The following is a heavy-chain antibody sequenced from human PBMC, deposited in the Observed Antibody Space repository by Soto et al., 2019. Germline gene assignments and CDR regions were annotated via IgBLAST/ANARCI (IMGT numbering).Heavy chain of an antibody. CDR3: ARRSSTYLNETIYDP. V-gene: IGHV1-69*06. CDR1: GGTFSSYA. J-gene: IGHJ5*02. D-gene: IGHD2-2*01. Sequence: AASVKVSCKASGGTFSSYAISWVRQAPGQGLEWMGGIIPIFGTANYAQKFQGRVTITADKSTSTAYMELSSLRFDDTAVYYCARRSSTYLNETIYDPWGQGTLVTVSS. CDR2: IIPIFGTA.